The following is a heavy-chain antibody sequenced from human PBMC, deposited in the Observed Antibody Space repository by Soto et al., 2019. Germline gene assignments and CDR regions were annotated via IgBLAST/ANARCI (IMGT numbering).Heavy chain of an antibody. CDR3: AKASIAARPFYYYGMDV. CDR1: GFTFSSYA. D-gene: IGHD6-6*01. V-gene: IGHV3-30-3*01. CDR2: ISYDGSNK. J-gene: IGHJ6*02. Sequence: LRLSCAASGFTFSSYAMHWVRQAPGKGLEWVAVISYDGSNKYYADSVKGRFTISRDNSKNTLYLQMNSLRAEDTAVYYCAKASIAARPFYYYGMDVWGQGTTVTVSS.